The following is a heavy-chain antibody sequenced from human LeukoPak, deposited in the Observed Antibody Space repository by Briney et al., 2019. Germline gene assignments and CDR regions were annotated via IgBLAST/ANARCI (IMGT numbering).Heavy chain of an antibody. V-gene: IGHV3-13*04. Sequence: GGSLRLSCAASGFTFISYDMLWARQPTGKGLEWVSGIDTAGGTYYAGSVKGRFTISRENAKNSLSLQMNSLRAGDTAVYYCARRRYGLGSYSDAFDIWGQGTMVTVSS. CDR2: IDTAGGT. CDR1: GFTFISYD. D-gene: IGHD3-10*01. CDR3: ARRRYGLGSYSDAFDI. J-gene: IGHJ3*02.